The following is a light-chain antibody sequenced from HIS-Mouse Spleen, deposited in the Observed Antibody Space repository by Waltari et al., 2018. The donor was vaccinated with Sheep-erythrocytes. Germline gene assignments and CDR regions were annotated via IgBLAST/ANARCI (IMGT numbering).Light chain of an antibody. CDR2: QDS. Sequence: SYELTQPPSVSVSPGQTASITCSGDKLGDKYACWYQQKPGQSPVLVIYQDSKRPSGIPCRFSRSNSEYTATLTISGTQAMDEADYYCQACDSSTAVFGGESNLTVL. CDR1: KLGDKY. CDR3: QACDSSTAV. J-gene: IGLJ2*01. V-gene: IGLV3-1*01.